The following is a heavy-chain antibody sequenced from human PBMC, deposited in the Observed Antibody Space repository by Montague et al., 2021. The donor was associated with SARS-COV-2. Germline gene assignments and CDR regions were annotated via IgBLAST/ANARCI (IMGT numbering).Heavy chain of an antibody. J-gene: IGHJ5*02. CDR3: ARGSSVIDIVVVVAAGFDP. V-gene: IGHV3-21*01. Sequence: SLRLSCPASGFDFNSYSMNWVRQAPEEGLEWVSSINSNSRHIYYVDSVRGRFTISRDNAKNTLYLQMNSLRAEDTAVYYCARGSSVIDIVVVVAAGFDPWGQGTLVTVSS. CDR1: GFDFNSYS. CDR2: INSNSRHI. D-gene: IGHD2-15*01.